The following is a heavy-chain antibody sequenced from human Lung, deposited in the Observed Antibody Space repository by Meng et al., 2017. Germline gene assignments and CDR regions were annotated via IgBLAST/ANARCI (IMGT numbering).Heavy chain of an antibody. CDR3: ARNSSSSVVDY. J-gene: IGHJ4*02. V-gene: IGHV1-18*01. CDR1: GYSFTCCG. CDR2: ISAYSGYT. Sequence: QVQLVQSGAEVKKPGASVKVSCKASGYSFTCCGISWVRQAPGQGLEWLGWISAYSGYTNYAQKLQGRVTMTTDTSTSTAYMELRSLSSDDTALYYCARNSSSSVVDYWGQGTLVTVSS. D-gene: IGHD6-6*01.